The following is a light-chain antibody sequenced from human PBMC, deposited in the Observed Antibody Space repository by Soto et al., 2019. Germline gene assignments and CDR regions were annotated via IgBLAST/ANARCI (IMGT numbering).Light chain of an antibody. Sequence: DIQMTQSPSTLSASVGDRVTITCRASQSISSWLAWYQQKPGKAPKLLIYKASSVESAVPSRFSGSGSGTEFTITISSLQPDDFATYYCQQYNSYWTFGQGTKVEIK. CDR2: KAS. CDR3: QQYNSYWT. V-gene: IGKV1-5*03. J-gene: IGKJ1*01. CDR1: QSISSW.